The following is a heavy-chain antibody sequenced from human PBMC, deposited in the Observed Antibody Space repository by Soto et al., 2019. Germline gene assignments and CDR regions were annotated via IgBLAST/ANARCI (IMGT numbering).Heavy chain of an antibody. V-gene: IGHV4-34*01. Sequence: PSETLSLTCAVYGGSFSGYYWSWIRQPPGKGLEWIGEINHSGSTNYNPSLKSRVTISVDTSKNQFSLKLSSVTAADTAVYYCARGGGWNYWSPNDAFDIWGQGTMVTVSS. CDR3: ARGGGWNYWSPNDAFDI. D-gene: IGHD1-7*01. J-gene: IGHJ3*02. CDR1: GGSFSGYY. CDR2: INHSGST.